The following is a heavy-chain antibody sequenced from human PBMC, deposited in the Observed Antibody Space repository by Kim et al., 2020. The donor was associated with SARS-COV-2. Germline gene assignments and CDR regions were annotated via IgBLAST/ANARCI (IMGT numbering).Heavy chain of an antibody. CDR3: VAGFFSERWFDP. Sequence: YYADSVKGRFTISRDNSKNTMCLQMNSLRAEDTAVYYCVAGFFSERWFDPWGQGTLVTVSS. V-gene: IGHV3-30*01. J-gene: IGHJ5*02. D-gene: IGHD3-9*01.